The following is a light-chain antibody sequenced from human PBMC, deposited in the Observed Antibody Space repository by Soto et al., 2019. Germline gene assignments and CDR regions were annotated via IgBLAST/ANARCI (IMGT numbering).Light chain of an antibody. J-gene: IGLJ1*01. CDR1: SSDIGAFNY. V-gene: IGLV2-14*01. Sequence: QSALTQPASVSGSPGQSITISCTGTSSDIGAFNYVSWYQQHPGKAPKLIIYAVSNRPSGVSERFSGSKSDSTASLSISGLQAEDEAVYYCCSYSSTSTYVFGPGTKLTVL. CDR2: AVS. CDR3: CSYSSTSTYV.